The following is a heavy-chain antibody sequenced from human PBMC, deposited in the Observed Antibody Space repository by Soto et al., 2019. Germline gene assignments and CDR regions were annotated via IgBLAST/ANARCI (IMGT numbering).Heavy chain of an antibody. Sequence: GGSLRLSCAASGFSFSYAWMSWVRQAPGKGLEWVGRVKSKTDGGTTDYAAPVKGRFTISRDNSKNTLYPQMNSLRAEDTAVYYCAKDRRSGPPRIFSDWGQGTLVTVSS. CDR2: VKSKTDGGTT. D-gene: IGHD6-19*01. J-gene: IGHJ1*01. CDR1: GFSFSYAW. CDR3: AKDRRSGPPRIFSD. V-gene: IGHV3-15*01.